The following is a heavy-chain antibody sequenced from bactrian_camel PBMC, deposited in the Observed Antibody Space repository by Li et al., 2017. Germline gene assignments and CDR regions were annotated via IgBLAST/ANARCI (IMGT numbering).Heavy chain of an antibody. CDR1: AFTFSSYY. CDR2: IYTGGDST. D-gene: IGHD6*01. V-gene: IGHV3S5*01. CDR3: SRAYDGDWYSQRAGY. Sequence: HVQLVESGGGLVQPGGSLRLSCAASAFTFSSYYMMSWVRQAPGKGLEWASSIYTGGDSTYYADSVKGRFTISRDNAKNTLYLQMDSLKTEDTAVYHCSRAYDGDWYSQRAGYWGQGTQVTVS. J-gene: IGHJ6*01.